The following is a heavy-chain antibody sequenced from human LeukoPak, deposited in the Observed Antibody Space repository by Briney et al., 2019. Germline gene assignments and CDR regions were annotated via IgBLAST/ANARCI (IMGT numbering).Heavy chain of an antibody. J-gene: IGHJ6*03. CDR2: ISCDGSNK. CDR1: GFTFSSYA. V-gene: IGHV3-30*04. D-gene: IGHD6-6*01. CDR3: ARDGSSSSPYYYYYYMDV. Sequence: GGSLRLSCAASGFTFSSYAMTWVRQAPGKGLEWVAVISCDGSNKYYADSVKGRFTISRDNSKNTLYLQMNSLRAEDTAVYYCARDGSSSSPYYYYYYMDVWGKGTTVTVSS.